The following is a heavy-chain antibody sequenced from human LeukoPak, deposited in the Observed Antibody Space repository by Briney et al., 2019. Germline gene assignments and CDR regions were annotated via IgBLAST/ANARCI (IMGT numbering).Heavy chain of an antibody. CDR1: GGSFSGYY. V-gene: IGHV4-34*01. D-gene: IGHD2-8*01. J-gene: IGHJ6*02. CDR2: INHSGST. Sequence: SETLSLTCAVYGGSFSGYYWSWIRQPPKKGLEWIGEINHSGSTNYNPSLKSRVTISVDTSKNQFSLKVRSVTAADTAVYYCARGHVGSYAYYYYYGMDVWGQGTTVTVSS. CDR3: ARGHVGSYAYYYYYGMDV.